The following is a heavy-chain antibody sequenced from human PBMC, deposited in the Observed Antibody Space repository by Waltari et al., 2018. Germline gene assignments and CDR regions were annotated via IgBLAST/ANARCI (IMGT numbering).Heavy chain of an antibody. J-gene: IGHJ4*02. CDR1: GGSISSYY. CDR2: IYSRGST. V-gene: IGHV4-59*01. Sequence: QVQLQESGPGLVKPSETLSLTCTVSGGSISSYYWSWIRQPPGKGLEWIGYIYSRGSTHYNPSLKSRVTISVDPSKNQFSLKLSSVTAADTAVYYCASRIVGATGYFDYWGQGTLVTVSS. D-gene: IGHD1-26*01. CDR3: ASRIVGATGYFDY.